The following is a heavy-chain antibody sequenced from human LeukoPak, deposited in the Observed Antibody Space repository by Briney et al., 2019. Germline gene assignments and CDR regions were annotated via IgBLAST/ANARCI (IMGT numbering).Heavy chain of an antibody. CDR2: ISAYNGNT. CDR1: GYTFTSYG. CDR3: ARDSYDSSGYYYGFDY. J-gene: IGHJ4*02. Sequence: GASVKVSCKASGYTFTSYGISWVRQAPGQGLEWVGWISAYNGNTNYAQKLQGRVTMTTDTSTSTAYMELRSLRSDDTAVYYCARDSYDSSGYYYGFDYWGQGTLVTVSS. V-gene: IGHV1-18*01. D-gene: IGHD3-22*01.